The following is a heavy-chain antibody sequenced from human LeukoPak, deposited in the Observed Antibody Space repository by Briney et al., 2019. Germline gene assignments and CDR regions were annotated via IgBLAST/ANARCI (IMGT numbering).Heavy chain of an antibody. D-gene: IGHD3-22*01. CDR2: ISAYNGNT. CDR3: ARDRLWGSGYSFDY. CDR1: GYTFTSYG. V-gene: IGHV1-18*01. J-gene: IGHJ4*02. Sequence: ASVTVSFKASGYTFTSYGISWVRQAPGQGLEWMGWISAYNGNTNYAQKLQGRVTMTTDTSTSTAYMELRSLRSDDTAVYYCARDRLWGSGYSFDYWGQGTLVTVSS.